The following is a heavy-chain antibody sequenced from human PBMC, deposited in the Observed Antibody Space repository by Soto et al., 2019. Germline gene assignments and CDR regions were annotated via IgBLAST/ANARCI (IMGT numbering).Heavy chain of an antibody. Sequence: PGGSLRLSCAASGFTVSNNYMSWVRQAPGKGLEWVSVIFSGGHTYYADAVKGRFTISRDNSKNTLDLQMNSLRAEDTAVYYCTRDLPGYGSSWPREWGQGTLVTVS. J-gene: IGHJ4*02. V-gene: IGHV3-53*01. CDR1: GFTVSNNY. CDR3: TRDLPGYGSSWPRE. D-gene: IGHD6-13*01. CDR2: IFSGGHT.